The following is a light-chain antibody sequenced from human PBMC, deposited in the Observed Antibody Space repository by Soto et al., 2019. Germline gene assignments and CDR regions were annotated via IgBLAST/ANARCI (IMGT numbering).Light chain of an antibody. V-gene: IGKV2D-30*01. CDR3: MQGTPWLGT. J-gene: IGKJ1*01. CDR1: QSLVYNDGNTY. Sequence: DDVMTQSPLSLPVTLGQPASISCGSSQSLVYNDGNTYLDWFQQRPGSSPRRLIYEVSNWDSGVRDRFSGSGSGADFTVKISRVEAEDVGVYYCMQGTPWLGTFSHGNKVEIK. CDR2: EVS.